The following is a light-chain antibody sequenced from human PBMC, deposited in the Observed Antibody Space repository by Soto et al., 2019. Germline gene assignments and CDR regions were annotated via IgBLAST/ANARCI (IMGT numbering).Light chain of an antibody. CDR1: QSISSTS. CDR3: QQYGNSPFT. CDR2: GAS. V-gene: IGKV3-20*01. Sequence: VLPQSPGTLSLSLGESATLSCRASQSISSTSLAWYQQKPGQAPRLLIHGASTRATGIPDRFSGSESGTDFTLTISRLEPEDFVVYYCQQYGNSPFTVGQGTRLEIK. J-gene: IGKJ5*01.